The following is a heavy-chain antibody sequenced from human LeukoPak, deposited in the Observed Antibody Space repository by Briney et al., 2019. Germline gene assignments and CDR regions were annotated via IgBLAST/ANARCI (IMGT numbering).Heavy chain of an antibody. D-gene: IGHD3-16*02. J-gene: IGHJ6*02. CDR3: ARAVSNDYVWGSYRRYGMDV. V-gene: IGHV4-34*01. CDR1: GGSFSDYY. CDR2: INHSGSP. Sequence: SETLSLTCAVYGGSFSDYYWTWIRQPPGKGLEWIGEINHSGSPNNNPSLKSRVTISVDTSKNQFSLKLSSVTAADTAVYYCARAVSNDYVWGSYRRYGMDVWGQGTTVTVSS.